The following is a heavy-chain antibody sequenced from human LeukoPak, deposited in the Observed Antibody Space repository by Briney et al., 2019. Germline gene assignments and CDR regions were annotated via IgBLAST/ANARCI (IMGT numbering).Heavy chain of an antibody. J-gene: IGHJ5*02. CDR3: ARHLHSDGSGSYLNWLDP. Sequence: SETLSLTCTVSGGSISVYYWSWIRQPPGKGLEWIGYIHYSGSTNSNPSLKSRVTISGATSKNQFSLKLSSVTAADTAVYYCARHLHSDGSGSYLNWLDPWGQGTLVTVSS. CDR2: IHYSGST. CDR1: GGSISVYY. D-gene: IGHD3-10*01. V-gene: IGHV4-59*08.